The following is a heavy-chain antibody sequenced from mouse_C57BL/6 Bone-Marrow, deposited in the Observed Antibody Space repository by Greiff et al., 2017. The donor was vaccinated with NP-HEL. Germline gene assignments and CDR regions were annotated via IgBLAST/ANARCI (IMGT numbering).Heavy chain of an antibody. CDR1: GYTFTDYY. V-gene: IGHV1-26*01. D-gene: IGHD4-1*01. Sequence: VQLQQSGPELVKPGASVKISCKASGYTFTDYYMNWVKQSHGKSLEWIGDINPNNGGTSYNQKFKGKATLTVDKSSSTAYMELRSLTSEDSAVDYCARSGTGNWFAYWGQGTLVTDSA. CDR3: ARSGTGNWFAY. J-gene: IGHJ3*01. CDR2: INPNNGGT.